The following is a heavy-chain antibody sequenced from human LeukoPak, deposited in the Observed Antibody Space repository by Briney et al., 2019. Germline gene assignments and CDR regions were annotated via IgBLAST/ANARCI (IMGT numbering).Heavy chain of an antibody. CDR3: ANLATTDY. J-gene: IGHJ4*02. CDR1: GFTFSNYD. V-gene: IGHV3-30-3*01. D-gene: IGHD1-7*01. Sequence: GGSLRLSCAASGFTFSNYDMHWVRQAPGKGLEWVAVISYDGGSKHYADSVKGRFTISRDNSKNTLYVQMNSLGAEDTAVYYCANLATTDYWGQGTLVTVSS. CDR2: ISYDGGSK.